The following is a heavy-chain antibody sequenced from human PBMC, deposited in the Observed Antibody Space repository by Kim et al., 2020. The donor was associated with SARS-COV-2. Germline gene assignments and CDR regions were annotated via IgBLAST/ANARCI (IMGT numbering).Heavy chain of an antibody. CDR2: IYHSGST. CDR3: ARGDSSGPSRWFDP. V-gene: IGHV4-38-2*02. J-gene: IGHJ5*02. Sequence: SETLSLTCTVSGSSISSAYYWGWIRQPPGKGLEWIATIYHSGSTYYNPSLKSRVTISVDTSKNQFSLKLSSVTAADTAVYYCARGDSSGPSRWFDPWGQGTLVTVSS. D-gene: IGHD3-22*01. CDR1: GSSISSAYY.